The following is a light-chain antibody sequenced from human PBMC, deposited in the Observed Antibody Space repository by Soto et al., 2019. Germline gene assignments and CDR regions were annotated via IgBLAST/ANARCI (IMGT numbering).Light chain of an antibody. J-gene: IGKJ1*01. CDR2: GAS. V-gene: IGKV3-20*01. Sequence: IVLTQSPGTLSLSPGERATPSCRASQSVSSSYLAWYQQKPGQAPRLLIYGASSRATGIADRFSGSGSGTDFTLTISRLEPEDFAVYYCQKYGSSLWTFGQGTKV. CDR1: QSVSSSY. CDR3: QKYGSSLWT.